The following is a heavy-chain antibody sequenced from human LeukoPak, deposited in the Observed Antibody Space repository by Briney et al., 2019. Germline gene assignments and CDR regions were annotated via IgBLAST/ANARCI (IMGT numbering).Heavy chain of an antibody. CDR3: ARDYYDSSGYYRNWFDP. Sequence: EASVTVSCKASGYTFTSYYMHWVRQAPGQGLEWMGLINPSGGSTSYAQKFQGRVTMTRDTPTSTVYMELSSLRSEDTAVYYCARDYYDSSGYYRNWFDPWGQGTLVTVSS. V-gene: IGHV1-46*01. CDR1: GYTFTSYY. CDR2: INPSGGST. D-gene: IGHD3-22*01. J-gene: IGHJ5*02.